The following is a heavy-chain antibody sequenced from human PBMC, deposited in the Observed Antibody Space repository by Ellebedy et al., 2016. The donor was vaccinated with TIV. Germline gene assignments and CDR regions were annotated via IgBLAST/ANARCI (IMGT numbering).Heavy chain of an antibody. CDR3: ARGGPRRGLLWRDFDN. CDR2: IDRTGRHT. CDR1: KFSFSDFY. J-gene: IGHJ4*02. V-gene: IGHV3-11*06. D-gene: IGHD4-23*01. Sequence: GESLKISCAASKFSFSDFYMAWIRQAPGTALECISYIDRTGRHTSYADSVKGRSTISRDNAENSLYLQMDSLRVDDTAVYFCARGGPRRGLLWRDFDNWGQGTLVTVSS.